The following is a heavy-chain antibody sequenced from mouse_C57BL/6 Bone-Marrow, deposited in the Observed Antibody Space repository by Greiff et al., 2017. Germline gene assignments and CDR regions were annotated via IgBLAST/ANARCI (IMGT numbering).Heavy chain of an antibody. J-gene: IGHJ2*01. CDR1: GFNIKDYY. D-gene: IGHD1-1*01. CDR2: IDPEDGDT. Sequence: EVKLMESGAELVRPGASVKLSCTASGFNIKDYYMHWVKQRPEQGLEWIGRIDPEDGDTEYAPKFKGKATMTADTSSNTAYLQLSSLTSEDTAVYYCTTAAFYGSSPSYFDYWGQGTTLTGSS. V-gene: IGHV14-1*01. CDR3: TTAAFYGSSPSYFDY.